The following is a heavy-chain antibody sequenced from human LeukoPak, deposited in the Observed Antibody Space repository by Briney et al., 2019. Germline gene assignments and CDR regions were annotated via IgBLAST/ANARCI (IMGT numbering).Heavy chain of an antibody. J-gene: IGHJ4*02. CDR3: AREGTIYYDSSGYYDY. V-gene: IGHV3-23*01. D-gene: IGHD3-22*01. CDR1: GFPFSSYA. Sequence: GGSLRLSCAVSGFPFSSYAMSWVRQAPGKGLEWVSGISSSGASTYYADSVKGRFTISRDNPKNTLYLQMNSLRAEDTAVYYCAREGTIYYDSSGYYDYWGQGTLVTVSS. CDR2: ISSSGAST.